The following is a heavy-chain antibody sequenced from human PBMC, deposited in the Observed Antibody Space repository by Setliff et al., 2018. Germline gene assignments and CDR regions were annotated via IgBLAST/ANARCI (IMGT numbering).Heavy chain of an antibody. CDR3: ARDGINGLGNI. V-gene: IGHV1-8*02. J-gene: IGHJ3*02. D-gene: IGHD2-8*01. CDR1: GYTFTNYD. Sequence: ASVKVSCKASGYTFTNYDINWVRQAPGQGLEWMGWINPNSGNTGYAQKFQGRVTMTRNTSISTAYMELSSLRSEDTAVYYCARDGINGLGNIWGQGTMVTVSS. CDR2: INPNSGNT.